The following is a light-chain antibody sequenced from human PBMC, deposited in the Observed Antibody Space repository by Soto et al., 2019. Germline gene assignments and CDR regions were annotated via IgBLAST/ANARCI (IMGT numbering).Light chain of an antibody. CDR2: GAS. V-gene: IGKV3-15*01. J-gene: IGKJ1*01. CDR1: QSIGSN. Sequence: EIVMTQSPATLSVSPGERATLFCRASQSIGSNLAWYQQKPGQAPRLLVHGASTRATGVPARFSGSGSGTEFTLTISSLQSEDFAVYYCQQYNNWWTFGQGTKVDIK. CDR3: QQYNNWWT.